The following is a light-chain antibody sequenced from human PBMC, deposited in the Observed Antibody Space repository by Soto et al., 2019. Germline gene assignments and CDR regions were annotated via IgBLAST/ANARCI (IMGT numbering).Light chain of an antibody. V-gene: IGLV3-21*02. CDR3: QVWESSTDHYV. CDR2: DDS. J-gene: IGLJ1*01. CDR1: SLGSKS. Sequence: SYELTQPPSVSVAPGQTARITCEGDSLGSKSVHWYQQRPGQAPILVVFDDSARPSGIHEQFSGSKSGNTATLTFSGVEAGDEADYYCQVWESSTDHYVFGTGNKLTVL.